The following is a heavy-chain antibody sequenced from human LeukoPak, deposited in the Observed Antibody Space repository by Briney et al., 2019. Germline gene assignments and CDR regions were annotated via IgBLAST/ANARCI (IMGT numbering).Heavy chain of an antibody. CDR1: GFTFSYYS. V-gene: IGHV3-20*04. D-gene: IGHD4-17*01. J-gene: IGHJ6*03. CDR3: ARVALRSSYYYHMDV. CDR2: INWNGGSA. Sequence: GGSLRLSCAASGFTFSYYSMNWVRQAPGRGLEWVSGINWNGGSAGYADSVKGRFTISRDNAKNSLYLQMNSLRAEDTALYSCARVALRSSYYYHMDVWGKGTTVSVSS.